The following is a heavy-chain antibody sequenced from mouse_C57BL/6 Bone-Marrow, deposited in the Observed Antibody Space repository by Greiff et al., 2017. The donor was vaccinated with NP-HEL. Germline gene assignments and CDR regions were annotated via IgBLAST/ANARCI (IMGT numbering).Heavy chain of an antibody. CDR1: GYTFTSYW. J-gene: IGHJ2*01. Sequence: VQLQQPGAELVRPGSSVKLSCKASGYTFTSYWMHWVKQRPIQGLEWIGNIDPSDSETHYNQKFKDKATLTVDKSSSTAYMQLSSLTSEDSAVYYCARPIYYYSSSSYYFDYWGQGTTLTVSS. D-gene: IGHD1-1*01. V-gene: IGHV1-52*01. CDR3: ARPIYYYSSSSYYFDY. CDR2: IDPSDSET.